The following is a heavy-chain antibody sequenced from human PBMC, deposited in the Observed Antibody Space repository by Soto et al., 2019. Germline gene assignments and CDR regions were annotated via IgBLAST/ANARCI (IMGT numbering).Heavy chain of an antibody. Sequence: PGGSLRPSCAPSGSPLSTYGMTWVRQAPGRGLEWVSAITGTGGNTYYVDSVKGRSTSSRDNSENMLYLQVNSLRGEDTAVYYCASIRGCWCGLDVWGQGTTVTVSS. CDR1: GSPLSTYG. V-gene: IGHV3-23*01. CDR2: ITGTGGNT. J-gene: IGHJ6*02. D-gene: IGHD2-8*02. CDR3: ASIRGCWCGLDV.